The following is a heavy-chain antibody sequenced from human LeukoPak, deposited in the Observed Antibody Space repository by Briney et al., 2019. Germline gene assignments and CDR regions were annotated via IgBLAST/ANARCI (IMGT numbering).Heavy chain of an antibody. CDR1: GFTFSSYS. V-gene: IGHV3-21*01. CDR2: IIIFSRSI. CDR3: ARDPEYSSSSREFDY. D-gene: IGHD6-6*01. Sequence: GGXLRLSCAASGFTFSSYSMNWVRQAPGKGLEGVSSIIIFSRSIFYAPSLSGRFTISRDNAKNSLYLQINSLRPEDTAVYYCARDPEYSSSSREFDYWGQGPLVTVSS. J-gene: IGHJ4*02.